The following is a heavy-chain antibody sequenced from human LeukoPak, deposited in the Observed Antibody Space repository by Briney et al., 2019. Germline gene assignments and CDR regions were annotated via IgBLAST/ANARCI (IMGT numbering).Heavy chain of an antibody. J-gene: IGHJ2*01. CDR1: GGSISSYC. CDR2: IYYSGST. V-gene: IGHV4-59*08. Sequence: SETLSLTCTVSGGSISSYCWSWIRQPPGKGLEWIGYIYYSGSTNYNPSLKSRVTISVDTSKNQFSLKLSSVTAADTAVYYCASSYSSGQGYWYFDLWGRGTLVTVSS. D-gene: IGHD6-19*01. CDR3: ASSYSSGQGYWYFDL.